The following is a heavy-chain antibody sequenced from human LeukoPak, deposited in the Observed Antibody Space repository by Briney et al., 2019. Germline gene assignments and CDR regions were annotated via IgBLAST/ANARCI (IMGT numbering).Heavy chain of an antibody. Sequence: GGSLRLSCAASGFTCSTYSKNCVRQAPGKGLEWVSSISSGSSYIYYADSMKGRFTISRDDAKNSLYLQMNSLRAEDTAVYYCARYCSSSRCPYYYHMDVWGKGTTVTVSS. J-gene: IGHJ6*03. CDR1: GFTCSTYS. CDR3: ARYCSSSRCPYYYHMDV. V-gene: IGHV3-21*01. CDR2: ISSGSSYI. D-gene: IGHD2-2*01.